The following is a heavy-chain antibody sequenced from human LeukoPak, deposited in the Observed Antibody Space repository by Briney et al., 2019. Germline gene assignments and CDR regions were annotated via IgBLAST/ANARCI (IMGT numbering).Heavy chain of an antibody. D-gene: IGHD4-17*01. Sequence: ASVKVSCKTSGYTFTSHGVSWVRQAPGQGLEWMGWISGKKGNTNYAQNLQGRVTMTTDTFTSTAYMEQRSLRSDDTAVYYCARVRGPVTLPMDVWGKGTTVIVSS. V-gene: IGHV1-18*04. CDR2: ISGKKGNT. CDR1: GYTFTSHG. CDR3: ARVRGPVTLPMDV. J-gene: IGHJ6*03.